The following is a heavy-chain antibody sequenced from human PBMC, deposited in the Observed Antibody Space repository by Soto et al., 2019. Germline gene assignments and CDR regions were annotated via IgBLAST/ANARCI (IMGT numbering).Heavy chain of an antibody. Sequence: ASVKVSCKASGYTFTSYAMHWVRQAPGQRLEWMGWINDGNGNTKYSQKFRGRVTITRDRSASTAYMELSSLRSEDTAVYYCAGFGALYYDFGSGPRRGVFDIGGQGTTVTVSS. CDR3: AGFGALYYDFGSGPRRGVFDI. J-gene: IGHJ3*02. D-gene: IGHD3-3*01. CDR1: GYTFTSYA. V-gene: IGHV1-3*01. CDR2: INDGNGNT.